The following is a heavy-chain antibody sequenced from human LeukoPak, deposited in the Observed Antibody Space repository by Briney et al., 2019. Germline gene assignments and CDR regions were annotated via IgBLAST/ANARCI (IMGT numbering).Heavy chain of an antibody. Sequence: GGSLRLSCIVSGFSFNGYWMSWVRQAPGRGREWVANMKHDGSEEDYVDSVKGRFTISRDNAKNSLFLQMNSLRAEDTAVYYCARAKWDLLRPATPAFDYWGQGTQVTVSS. V-gene: IGHV3-7*04. J-gene: IGHJ4*02. D-gene: IGHD1-26*01. CDR1: GFSFNGYW. CDR3: ARAKWDLLRPATPAFDY. CDR2: MKHDGSEE.